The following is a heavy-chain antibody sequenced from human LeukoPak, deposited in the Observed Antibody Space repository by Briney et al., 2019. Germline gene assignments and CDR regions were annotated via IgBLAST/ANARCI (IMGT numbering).Heavy chain of an antibody. CDR2: IIPILGIA. Sequence: SVKVSCKASGGTFSSYAISWVRQAPGQGLEWMGRIIPILGIANYAQKFQGRVTITADKSTSTAYMELSSLRSGDTAVYYCARTRVLLWFVESRPNWFDPWGQGTLVTVSS. CDR3: ARTRVLLWFVESRPNWFDP. D-gene: IGHD3-10*01. J-gene: IGHJ5*02. V-gene: IGHV1-69*04. CDR1: GGTFSSYA.